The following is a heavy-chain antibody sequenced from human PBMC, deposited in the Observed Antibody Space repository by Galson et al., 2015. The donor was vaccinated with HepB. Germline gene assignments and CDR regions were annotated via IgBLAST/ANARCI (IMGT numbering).Heavy chain of an antibody. V-gene: IGHV3-30*04. D-gene: IGHD5-24*01. Sequence: SLRLSCAASGFTFSSYAMHWVRQAPGKGLEWVAVISYDGSNKYYADSVKGRFTISRDNSKNTLYLQMNSLRAEDTAVYYCARVGEMATTGFDYWGQGTLVTVSS. CDR2: ISYDGSNK. J-gene: IGHJ4*02. CDR3: ARVGEMATTGFDY. CDR1: GFTFSSYA.